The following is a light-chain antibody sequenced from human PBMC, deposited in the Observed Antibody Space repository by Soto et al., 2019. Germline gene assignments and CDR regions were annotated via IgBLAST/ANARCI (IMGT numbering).Light chain of an antibody. CDR3: CSYAGDTTFFV. J-gene: IGLJ1*01. CDR1: SSDVGSYYP. V-gene: IGLV2-23*02. CDR2: EVN. Sequence: QSVLTQPASMSGSPGQSITISCTGTSSDVGSYYPVSWFQQHPGKAPKLIIYEVNKRPSGVSDRFSGSKSGNTASLTISGRQAADEAEYYCCSYAGDTTFFVFGTGTKLTVL.